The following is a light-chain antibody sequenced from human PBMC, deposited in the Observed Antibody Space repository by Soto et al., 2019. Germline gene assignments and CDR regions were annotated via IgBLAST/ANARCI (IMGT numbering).Light chain of an antibody. V-gene: IGKV3-11*01. CDR1: QSVSSY. J-gene: IGKJ4*01. Sequence: EIVLTQSPATLSLSPGERATLSCRASQSVSSYLAWYQQKPGQAPRLLIYDASNKATGIPARFSGSGSGTDFTLTISSLEPEDFAVYYCQHRSNWPTFGGGNKVEIK. CDR2: DAS. CDR3: QHRSNWPT.